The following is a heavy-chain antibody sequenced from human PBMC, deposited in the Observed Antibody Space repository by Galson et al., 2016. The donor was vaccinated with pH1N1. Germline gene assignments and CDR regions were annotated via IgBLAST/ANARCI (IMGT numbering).Heavy chain of an antibody. J-gene: IGHJ6*02. D-gene: IGHD3-22*01. CDR2: TYYRSKWYN. CDR3: ARGGFYYDSSGPSYGMDV. V-gene: IGHV6-1*01. Sequence: CAISGDSVSSHSAAWNWIRQSPSRGLEWLGRTYYRSKWYNDYAVSVKSRITINPDTSKNQFSLPLNSVTPEDTAVYYCARGGFYYDSSGPSYGMDVWGQGTTVTVSS. CDR1: GDSVSSHSAA.